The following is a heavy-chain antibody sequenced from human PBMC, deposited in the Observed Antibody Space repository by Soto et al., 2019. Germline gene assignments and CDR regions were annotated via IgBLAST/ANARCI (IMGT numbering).Heavy chain of an antibody. V-gene: IGHV4-59*08. CDR3: ARAYHGGGDIVVVVADHPFDI. CDR2: IHYSGST. Sequence: PSETLSLTCTVSGSSVNGYYWTWNRQPPGKGLEWIGFIHYSGSTNYNPSLKSRVTILVDTSKNQFSLKLNSVTAADTAVYFCARAYHGGGDIVVVVADHPFDIWGQGTMVT. J-gene: IGHJ3*02. D-gene: IGHD2-15*01. CDR1: GSSVNGYY.